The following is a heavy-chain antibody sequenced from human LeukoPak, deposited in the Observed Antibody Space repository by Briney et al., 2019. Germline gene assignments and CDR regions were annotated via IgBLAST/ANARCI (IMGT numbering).Heavy chain of an antibody. CDR2: IYYSGST. CDR1: GGSISSSSYY. V-gene: IGHV4-39*07. D-gene: IGHD3-16*01. J-gene: IGHJ5*02. CDR3: ARVSWPGRGSRFGP. Sequence: KPSETLSLTCTVSGGSISSSSYYWGWIRQPPGKGLEWIGSIYYSGSTYYNPSLKSRVTISVDTSKNQFSLKLRSVTASDTAIYYCARVSWPGRGSRFGPWGQGTLVTVSS.